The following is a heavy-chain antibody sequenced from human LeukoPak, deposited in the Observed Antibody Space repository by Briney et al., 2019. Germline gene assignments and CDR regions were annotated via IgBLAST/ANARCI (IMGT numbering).Heavy chain of an antibody. D-gene: IGHD2-15*01. V-gene: IGHV4-61*02. CDR2: IYTSGST. Sequence: PSQTLSLTCTVSGGSISSGSYYWSWIRQPAGKGLEWIGRIYTSGSTNYNPSLKSRVTISVDTSKNQFSLKLSSVTAADTAVYYCARYSPSPTSSNDYWGQGTLVTVSS. CDR3: ARYSPSPTSSNDY. CDR1: GGSISSGSYY. J-gene: IGHJ4*02.